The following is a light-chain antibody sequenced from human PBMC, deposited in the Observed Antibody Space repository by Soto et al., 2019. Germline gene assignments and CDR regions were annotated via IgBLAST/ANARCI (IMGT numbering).Light chain of an antibody. CDR2: DAS. Sequence: EIVLTQSPATLSLSPGERATLSCRASQSVSSYLSWYQQKPVQAPRLLIYDASNRATGIPARFSGSGSGTDFTLTISSLEPEDFAVYYCQQRSNWFTFGQGTRLEI. J-gene: IGKJ5*01. V-gene: IGKV3-11*01. CDR3: QQRSNWFT. CDR1: QSVSSY.